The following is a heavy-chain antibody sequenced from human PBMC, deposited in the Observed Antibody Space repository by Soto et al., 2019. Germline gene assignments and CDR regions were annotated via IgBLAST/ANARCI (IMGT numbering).Heavy chain of an antibody. D-gene: IGHD3-3*01. J-gene: IGHJ3*02. CDR1: GYPVTAYY. Sequence: QLHLVQSGAVVKKPGASVTVSCSASGYPVTAYYMHWVRQAPGRGLEWMGGINPATGAGKYTQTSQGRVTMPRDQSTRTGFMELRGPTSEDTAVFYCARGGGVGVAGSAAFDMWGQGTLVTVSS. V-gene: IGHV1-2*02. CDR2: INPATGAG. CDR3: ARGGGVGVAGSAAFDM.